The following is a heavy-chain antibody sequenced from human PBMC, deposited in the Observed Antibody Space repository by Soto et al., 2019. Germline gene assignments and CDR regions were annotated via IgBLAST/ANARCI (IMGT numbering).Heavy chain of an antibody. CDR2: TYYRSKWIH. V-gene: IGHV6-1*01. CDR3: AADVYSRGMDD. CDR1: GDGVSSSSAT. J-gene: IGHJ6*01. Sequence: PSKTLALTCVISGDGVSSSSATWNWIRQSPWRGLEWLGRTYYRSKWIHEYAVSMESRITINPDTSKNQFSLQLYSVTPEDTAMDYCAADVYSRGMDDW. D-gene: IGHD2-15*01.